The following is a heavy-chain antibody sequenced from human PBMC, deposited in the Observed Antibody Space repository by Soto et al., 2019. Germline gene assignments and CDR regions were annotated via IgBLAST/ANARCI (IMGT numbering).Heavy chain of an antibody. D-gene: IGHD2-21*02. V-gene: IGHV4-61*01. CDR1: GGSVSSGIYY. CDR3: ARFVVVTWWFDP. J-gene: IGHJ5*02. CDR2: IYYSGST. Sequence: SETLSLTCTVSGGSVSSGIYYWSWIRQPPGKGLEWIGYIYYSGSTNYNPSLKSRVTISVDTSKNQFSLKLSSVTAADTAVYYCARFVVVTWWFDPWGQGTLVTVSS.